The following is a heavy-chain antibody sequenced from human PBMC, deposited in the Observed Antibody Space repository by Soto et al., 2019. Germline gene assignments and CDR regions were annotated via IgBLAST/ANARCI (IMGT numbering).Heavy chain of an antibody. V-gene: IGHV3-48*03. CDR1: GFTFSSSE. Sequence: EVQLVESGGGLVQPGGSLRLSCVASGFTFSSSEMYWVRQAPGKGLEWVSYIHPAGQPIFYADSVKGRFTISRDNAKNSLYLQMNSLRAEGSAVYYCARQGSSWGQGTMVTVSS. CDR3: ARQGSS. CDR2: IHPAGQPI. J-gene: IGHJ3*01. D-gene: IGHD2-2*01.